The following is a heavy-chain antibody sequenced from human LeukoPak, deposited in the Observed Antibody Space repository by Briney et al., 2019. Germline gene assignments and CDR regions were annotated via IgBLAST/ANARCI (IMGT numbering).Heavy chain of an antibody. Sequence: GASVKVSCKPSGGTFSSYAISWVRQAPGQGLEWMGGIIPIFGTANYAQKFQGRVTITTDESTSTAYRELSSLRSEDTAVYYCASPDRDCSSTSCYYYYMDVWGKGTTVTVSS. CDR1: GGTFSSYA. D-gene: IGHD2-2*01. CDR2: IIPIFGTA. V-gene: IGHV1-69*05. J-gene: IGHJ6*03. CDR3: ASPDRDCSSTSCYYYYMDV.